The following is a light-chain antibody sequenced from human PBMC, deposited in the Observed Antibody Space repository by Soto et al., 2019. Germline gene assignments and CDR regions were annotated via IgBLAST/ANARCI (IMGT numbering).Light chain of an antibody. CDR3: SSYKSRRAYV. J-gene: IGLJ1*01. Sequence: QSALTQPASVSGSPGQSITISCTGTSSDVGGYNYVSWYQQQSGKAPKLMIHEVSNRPSGVSNRFSGSKSGNTASLTISGLQAEDEADYYCSSYKSRRAYVFGIGTKVTVL. CDR2: EVS. V-gene: IGLV2-14*01. CDR1: SSDVGGYNY.